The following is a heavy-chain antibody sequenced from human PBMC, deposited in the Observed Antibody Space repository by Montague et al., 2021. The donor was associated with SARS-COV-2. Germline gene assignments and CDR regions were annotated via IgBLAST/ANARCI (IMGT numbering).Heavy chain of an antibody. Sequence: SLRLSCAASGFTFSTFWMTWVRQVPGKGLEWVSHINGGSSVMYYADSVMGRFTISRDNAESSLYLQMNSLRAEDTAVYYCAPAVPVADDSWGQGTLVTVSS. CDR1: GFTFSTFW. J-gene: IGHJ5*02. CDR3: APAVPVADDS. CDR2: INGGSSVM. V-gene: IGHV3-48*04. D-gene: IGHD2-2*01.